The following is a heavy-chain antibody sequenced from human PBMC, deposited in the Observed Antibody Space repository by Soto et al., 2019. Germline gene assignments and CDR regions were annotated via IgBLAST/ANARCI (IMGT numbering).Heavy chain of an antibody. J-gene: IGHJ4*02. D-gene: IGHD2-8*01. V-gene: IGHV1-69*13. CDR2: IIPIFGTA. CDR3: ARGVVLMVYAGGLAYFDY. Sequence: SVKVSCKASGGTFSSYAVSWVRQAPGQGLEWMGGIIPIFGTANYAQKFQGRVTITADESTSTAYMELSSLRSEDTAAYYCARGVVLMVYAGGLAYFDYWGQGTLVTVSS. CDR1: GGTFSSYA.